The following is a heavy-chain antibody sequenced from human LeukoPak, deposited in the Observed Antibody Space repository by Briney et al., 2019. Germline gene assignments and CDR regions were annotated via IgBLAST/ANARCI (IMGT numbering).Heavy chain of an antibody. V-gene: IGHV4-4*07. CDR3: ARVHGYSYGYYYVDY. D-gene: IGHD5-18*01. Sequence: PSETLSLTCTVSGYSISSSYYWSWIRQPAGKGLEWIGRIYTSGSTNYNPSLKSRVTISVDTSKNQFSLKLSSVTAADTAVYYCARVHGYSYGYYYVDYWGQGTLVTVSS. CDR1: GYSISSSYY. CDR2: IYTSGST. J-gene: IGHJ4*02.